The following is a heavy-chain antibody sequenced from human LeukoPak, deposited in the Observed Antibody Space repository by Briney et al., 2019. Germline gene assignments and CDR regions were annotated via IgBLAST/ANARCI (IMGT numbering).Heavy chain of an antibody. V-gene: IGHV1-8*02. D-gene: IGHD6-13*01. CDR1: GYTFTGYF. Sequence: GASVKVSCKASGYTFTGYFIHWVRQATGQGLEWMGWMNPNSGNTGYAQKFQGRVTMTRNTSISTAYMELSSLRSEDTAVYYCARGPSKQQLAPPSYWGQGTLVTVSS. J-gene: IGHJ4*02. CDR2: MNPNSGNT. CDR3: ARGPSKQQLAPPSY.